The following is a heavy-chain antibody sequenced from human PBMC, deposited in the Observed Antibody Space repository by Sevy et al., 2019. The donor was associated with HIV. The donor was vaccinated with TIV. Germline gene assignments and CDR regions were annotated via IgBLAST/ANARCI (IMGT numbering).Heavy chain of an antibody. CDR3: ARAISSWYGNYYYGMDV. Sequence: ASVKVSCKASGGTFSSYAISWVRQAPGQGLEWMGGIIPIFGTANYAQTFQGRVTITADESTSKAYMELSSLRSEDTAVYYCARAISSWYGNYYYGMDVWGQGTTVTVSS. CDR1: GGTFSSYA. D-gene: IGHD6-13*01. V-gene: IGHV1-69*13. J-gene: IGHJ6*02. CDR2: IIPIFGTA.